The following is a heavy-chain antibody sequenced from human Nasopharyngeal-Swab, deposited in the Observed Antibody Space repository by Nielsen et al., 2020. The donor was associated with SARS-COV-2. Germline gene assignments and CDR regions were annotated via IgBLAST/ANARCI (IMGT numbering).Heavy chain of an antibody. CDR3: ARDDPESPMVGAWYFDY. Sequence: SVKVSCKASGGTFSSYAISWVRQAPGQGLEWMGGIIPIFGTANYAQKFQGRVTTTADESTSTAYMELSSLRSEDTAVYYCARDDPESPMVGAWYFDYWGQGTLVTVSS. CDR2: IIPIFGTA. J-gene: IGHJ4*02. D-gene: IGHD3-10*02. V-gene: IGHV1-69*13. CDR1: GGTFSSYA.